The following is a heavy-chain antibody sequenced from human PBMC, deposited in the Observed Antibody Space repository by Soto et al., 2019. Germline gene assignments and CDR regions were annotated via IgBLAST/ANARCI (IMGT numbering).Heavy chain of an antibody. CDR3: PTHGRSYSDSPDCYFDY. J-gene: IGHJ4*02. D-gene: IGHD3-9*01. V-gene: IGHV3-23*01. Sequence: RGSLRLSCAASGFTFSSYAMSWVRQAPGKGLEWVSAISGSGGSTYYADSVKGRFTISRDNSKNTLYLQMNSLRAEDTAVYYCPTHGRSYSDSPDCYFDYWGQGSLVPVSS. CDR1: GFTFSSYA. CDR2: ISGSGGST.